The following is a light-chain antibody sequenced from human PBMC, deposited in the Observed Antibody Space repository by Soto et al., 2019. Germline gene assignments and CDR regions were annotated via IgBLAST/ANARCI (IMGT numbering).Light chain of an antibody. J-gene: IGKJ1*01. CDR3: QQSYNSPRA. CDR2: AAS. CDR1: QSISTY. Sequence: DIQMTQSPSSLSASVGDSVTITCRASQSISTYVNWYQQKPGKAPKLLIYAASNLQTGVPSRFSGTGSGTDFSLTINSLQPEDFATYCCQQSYNSPRAFGQGTTVEV. V-gene: IGKV1-39*01.